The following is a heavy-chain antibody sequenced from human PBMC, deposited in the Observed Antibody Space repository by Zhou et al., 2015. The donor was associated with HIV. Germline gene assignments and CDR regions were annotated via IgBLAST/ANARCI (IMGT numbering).Heavy chain of an antibody. CDR1: GGTFESFA. CDR2: IIPIFGTA. V-gene: IGHV1-69*01. CDR3: ARDRRLQGGWYGYYYYGMDV. D-gene: IGHD6-19*01. J-gene: IGHJ6*02. Sequence: LVQSGTEVKKPGSSVKVSCKASGGTFESFAFTWVRQAPGQGLEWMGGIIPIFGTANYAQKFQGRVTITADESTSTAYMELSSLRSEDTAVYYCARDRRLQGGWYGYYYYGMDVWGQGTTVTVSS.